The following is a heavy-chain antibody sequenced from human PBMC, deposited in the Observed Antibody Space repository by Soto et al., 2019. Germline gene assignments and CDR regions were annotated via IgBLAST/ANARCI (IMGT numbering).Heavy chain of an antibody. CDR2: ISGSGGDT. CDR1: GFTFSSYA. Sequence: AGGSLRLSCVASGFTFSSYAMSWVRQAPGKGLEWVSSISGSGGDTYYADSVKGRFTISRDNSKSTLFLQMNSLRAEDTAVYYCAKDGISIQFVYYDFWTDWGQGTLVTVSS. CDR3: AKDGISIQFVYYDFWTD. V-gene: IGHV3-23*01. J-gene: IGHJ4*02. D-gene: IGHD3-3*01.